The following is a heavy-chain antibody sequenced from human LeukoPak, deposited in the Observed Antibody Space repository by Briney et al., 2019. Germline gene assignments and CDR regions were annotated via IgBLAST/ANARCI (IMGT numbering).Heavy chain of an antibody. V-gene: IGHV3-48*04. Sequence: GGSLRLSCAASGFTFSSFGMNWVRQAPGKGLEWVSYSSSSSSTIFYADSVKGRFTISRDNAKYSLYLQMNSLRAEDTAVYYCARDKGDYDSSGYLDYWGQGTLVTVSS. D-gene: IGHD3-22*01. CDR3: ARDKGDYDSSGYLDY. J-gene: IGHJ4*02. CDR2: SSSSSSTI. CDR1: GFTFSSFG.